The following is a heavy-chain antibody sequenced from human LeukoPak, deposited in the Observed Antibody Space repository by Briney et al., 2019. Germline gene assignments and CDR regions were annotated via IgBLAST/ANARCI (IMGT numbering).Heavy chain of an antibody. CDR2: IKPDGNDK. D-gene: IGHD1-26*01. Sequence: GGSLRLSCAASKFTFSSYWMSWVRQAPGKGLEWVANIKPDGNDKNYLDSVRGRFTISRDNAKNSLYLQMDSLRAEDTAMYYCARDGNRVGATGASDIWGQGTMVTVSS. V-gene: IGHV3-7*01. CDR3: ARDGNRVGATGASDI. CDR1: KFTFSSYW. J-gene: IGHJ3*02.